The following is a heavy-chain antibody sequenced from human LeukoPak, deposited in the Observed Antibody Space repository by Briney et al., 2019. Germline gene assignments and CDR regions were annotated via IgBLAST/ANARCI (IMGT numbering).Heavy chain of an antibody. CDR2: IKQDGSEK. Sequence: NPGGSLRPSCAASGFTFSSYWMSWVRQAPGKGLEWVANIKQDGSEKYYVDSVKGRFTISRDNAKNSLYLQMNSLRAEDTAVYYCASFIARYAFDIWGQGTMVTVSS. V-gene: IGHV3-7*01. J-gene: IGHJ3*02. CDR3: ASFIARYAFDI. CDR1: GFTFSSYW. D-gene: IGHD6-13*01.